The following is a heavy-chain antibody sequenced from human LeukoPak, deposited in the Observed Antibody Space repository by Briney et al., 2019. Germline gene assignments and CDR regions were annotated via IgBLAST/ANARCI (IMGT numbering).Heavy chain of an antibody. Sequence: PSETLSLTCTVSGYSINSGYFWSWIRQPAGKELEWIGRIYTSGSTNYNPSLKSRVTISVDTSKNQFSLKLSSVTAADTAVYYCARESGSYYKYYYYYMDVWGKGTTVTISS. J-gene: IGHJ6*03. CDR3: ARESGSYYKYYYYYMDV. CDR2: IYTSGST. CDR1: GYSINSGYF. V-gene: IGHV4-61*02. D-gene: IGHD3-10*01.